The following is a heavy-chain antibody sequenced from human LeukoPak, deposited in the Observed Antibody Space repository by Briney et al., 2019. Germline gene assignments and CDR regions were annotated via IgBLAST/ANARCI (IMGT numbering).Heavy chain of an antibody. CDR2: IIPIFGTA. D-gene: IGHD3-10*01. J-gene: IGHJ5*02. CDR3: ARALLWFGELSNWFDP. CDR1: GGTFSSYA. Sequence: SVKVSCKASGGTFSSYAISWVRQAPGQGLEWMGGIIPIFGTANYAQKFQGRVTITADKSTSTAYMELSSLRSEDTAVYYCARALLWFGELSNWFDPCGQGTLVTVSS. V-gene: IGHV1-69*06.